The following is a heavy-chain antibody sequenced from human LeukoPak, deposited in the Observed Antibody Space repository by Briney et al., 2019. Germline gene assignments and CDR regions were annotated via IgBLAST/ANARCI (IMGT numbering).Heavy chain of an antibody. CDR3: ARYRYSGSYPLNY. CDR1: GFTVSSNY. CDR2: IYSGGST. D-gene: IGHD1-26*01. J-gene: IGHJ4*02. V-gene: IGHV3-53*01. Sequence: GGSLRLSCAASGFTVSSNYMSWVRQAPGKGLEWVSVIYSGGSTYYADSVKGRFTISRDNSKKTLYLQMNNLKAEDTAVYFCARYRYSGSYPLNYGGQGTLVTLS.